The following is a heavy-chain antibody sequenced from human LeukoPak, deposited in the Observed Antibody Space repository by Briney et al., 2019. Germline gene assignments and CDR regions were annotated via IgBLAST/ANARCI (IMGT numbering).Heavy chain of an antibody. CDR1: GFTFDYYE. V-gene: IGHV3-48*03. D-gene: IGHD1-1*01. J-gene: IGHJ6*03. CDR2: ISSSGSSI. Sequence: GGSLRLSCAASGFTFDYYEMNWVRQAPGKGLEWVSYISSSGSSIYYADSVKGRFTLSRDNAKNSLYLQMNSLRAEDTAVYYCARDLMERRIYYYYMDVWGKGTTVTISS. CDR3: ARDLMERRIYYYYMDV.